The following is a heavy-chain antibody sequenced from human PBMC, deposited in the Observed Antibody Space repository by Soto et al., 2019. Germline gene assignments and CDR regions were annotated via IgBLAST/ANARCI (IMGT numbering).Heavy chain of an antibody. CDR2: IIPIFGTA. J-gene: IGHJ5*02. V-gene: IGHV1-69*13. CDR3: ASSSSWQSLRHNRFVP. Sequence: SVKVSCKASGGTFSSYAISWVRQAPGQGLEWMGGIIPIFGTANYAQKFQGRVTITADESTSTAYMELSSLRSEDTAVYYCASSSSWQSLRHNRFVPWGQRTLVTDST. D-gene: IGHD6-13*01. CDR1: GGTFSSYA.